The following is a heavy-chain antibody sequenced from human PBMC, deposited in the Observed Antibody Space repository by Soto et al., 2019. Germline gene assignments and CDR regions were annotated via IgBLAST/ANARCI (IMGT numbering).Heavy chain of an antibody. CDR1: GGTITRGDHF. J-gene: IGHJ6*02. Sequence: SATLSLTCSVSGGTITRGDHFWSWVRQSPGKGLEWLGYIYYSGSTYYNPSLKGRVMMTIDTSKHQFSLNLSSVTAADTAVFYCGRGQTAIDVWGQGTTVTSP. D-gene: IGHD5-18*01. CDR2: IYYSGST. V-gene: IGHV4-30-4*01. CDR3: GRGQTAIDV.